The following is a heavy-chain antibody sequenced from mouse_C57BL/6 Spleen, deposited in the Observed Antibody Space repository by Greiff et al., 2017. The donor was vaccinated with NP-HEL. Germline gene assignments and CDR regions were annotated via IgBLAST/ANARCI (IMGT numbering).Heavy chain of an antibody. CDR2: IDPETGGT. D-gene: IGHD5-5*01. V-gene: IGHV1-15*01. J-gene: IGHJ4*01. CDR3: TRRPLYLRNYAMDY. CDR1: GYTFTDYE. Sequence: VQLQESGAELVRPGASVTLSCKASGYTFTDYEMHWVKQTPVHGLEWIGAIDPETGGTAYNQKFKGKAILTADKSSSTAYMELRSLTSEDSAVYYCTRRPLYLRNYAMDYWGQGTSVTVSS.